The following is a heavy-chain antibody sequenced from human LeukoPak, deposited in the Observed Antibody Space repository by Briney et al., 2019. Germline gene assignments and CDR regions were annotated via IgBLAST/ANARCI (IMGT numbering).Heavy chain of an antibody. D-gene: IGHD3-9*01. Sequence: SETLSLTCTVSVYSISSGCYWGWIRQPPGKGLEWIGSIYHSGSTYYNPSLKSRVTISVDTSKNQFSLKLSSVTAADTAVYYCASSRYYDILTGYYPYYFDYWGQGTLVTVSS. CDR2: IYHSGST. J-gene: IGHJ4*02. V-gene: IGHV4-38-2*02. CDR1: VYSISSGCY. CDR3: ASSRYYDILTGYYPYYFDY.